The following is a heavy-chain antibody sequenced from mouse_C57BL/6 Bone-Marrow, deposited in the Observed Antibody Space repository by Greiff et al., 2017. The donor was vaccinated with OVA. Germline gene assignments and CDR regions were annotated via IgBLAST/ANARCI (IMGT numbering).Heavy chain of an antibody. CDR3: AREGGLRRCDN. V-gene: IGHV1-81*01. CDR2: IYPRSGNT. CDR1: GYTFTSYG. Sequence: QVQLKQSGAELARPGASVKLSCKASGYTFTSYGISWVKQRTGQGLEWIGEIYPRSGNTYYNEKFKGKATLTADKSSSTAYMELGSLTSEDSAVYICAREGGLRRCDNWGQGTTLTVSS. D-gene: IGHD2-2*01. J-gene: IGHJ2*01.